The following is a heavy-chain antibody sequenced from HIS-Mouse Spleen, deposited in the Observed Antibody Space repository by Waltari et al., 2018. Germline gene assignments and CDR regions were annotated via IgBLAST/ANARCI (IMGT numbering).Heavy chain of an antibody. CDR2: ISYSGST. J-gene: IGHJ2*01. D-gene: IGHD6-13*01. CDR3: AREIPYSSSWYDWYFDL. Sequence: QLQLQESGPGLVKPSETLSLTCTVSGGSISSSSYYWGWSRRPPGKGLEWIGGISYSGSTYYNPPLKSRVTISVDTSKNQFSLKLSSVTTADTAVYYCAREIPYSSSWYDWYFDLWGRGTLVTVSS. V-gene: IGHV4-39*07. CDR1: GGSISSSSYY.